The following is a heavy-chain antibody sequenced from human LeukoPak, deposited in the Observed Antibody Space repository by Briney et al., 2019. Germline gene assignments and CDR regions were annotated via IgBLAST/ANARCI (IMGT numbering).Heavy chain of an antibody. V-gene: IGHV3-7*01. Sequence: PGGSLRLSCAASGFTFSSYWMSWVRQAPGKRLEWVANIKQDGSEKYYVDSVKGRFTISRDNAKNSLYLQMNSLRAEDTAVYYCARDRVTMVRGVNLYYFDYWGQGTLVTVSS. D-gene: IGHD3-10*01. CDR2: IKQDGSEK. J-gene: IGHJ4*02. CDR1: GFTFSSYW. CDR3: ARDRVTMVRGVNLYYFDY.